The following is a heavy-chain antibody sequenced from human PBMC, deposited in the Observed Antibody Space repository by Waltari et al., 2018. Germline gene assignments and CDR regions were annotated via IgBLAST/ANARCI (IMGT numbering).Heavy chain of an antibody. CDR2: ISPTGST. CDR1: GASMNSVEW. D-gene: IGHD3-22*01. Sequence: QVQLQESGPGVVKPSGTLSLTCAVSGASMNSVEWWTWVRLPPGNKVEWIGQISPTGSTVHNPSLKSRLSMSVDKSNNQFSLRLSSVTAADTAVYFCARESRDPSGYYYIMDLWGQGTLVTVSS. J-gene: IGHJ1*01. CDR3: ARESRDPSGYYYIMDL. V-gene: IGHV4-4*02.